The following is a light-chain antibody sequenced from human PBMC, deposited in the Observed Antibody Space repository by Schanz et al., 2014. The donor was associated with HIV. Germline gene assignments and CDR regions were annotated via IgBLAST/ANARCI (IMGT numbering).Light chain of an antibody. CDR3: SSYAGSNKFGV. CDR2: EVN. Sequence: QSALTQPPSASGSPGQSVTISCTGTSSDVGGYNYVSWYQQHPGKAPKLMIYEVNKRPSGVPDRFSGSKSGNTASLTVSGLQAEDEADYYCSSYAGSNKFGVFGGGTKLTAL. V-gene: IGLV2-8*01. CDR1: SSDVGGYNY. J-gene: IGLJ3*02.